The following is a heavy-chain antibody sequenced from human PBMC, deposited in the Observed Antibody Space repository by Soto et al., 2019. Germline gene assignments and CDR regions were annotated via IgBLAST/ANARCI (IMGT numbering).Heavy chain of an antibody. Sequence: QVQLVQSGAEVKKPGSSVKVSCKASGGTFSSYAISWVRQAPGQGLEWMGGIIPIFGTANYAQKFQGRVTVSADESTSTAYMELSSLRSEDTAVYYCARDAVPGYGDYHLDYWGQGTLVTVSS. V-gene: IGHV1-69*12. D-gene: IGHD4-17*01. J-gene: IGHJ4*02. CDR3: ARDAVPGYGDYHLDY. CDR1: GGTFSSYA. CDR2: IIPIFGTA.